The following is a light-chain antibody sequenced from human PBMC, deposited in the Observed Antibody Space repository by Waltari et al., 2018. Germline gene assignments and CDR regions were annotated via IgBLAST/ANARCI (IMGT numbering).Light chain of an antibody. Sequence: EIVLTQSPGTLSLSPGERATLSCRASQSVSRYLAWYQQRPGQPPRLLIYDTSTRATGSPDRFSGSGSGTDFSLTISRLEPEDFAVYYCQKYGTLPATFGQGTKVEI. V-gene: IGKV3-20*01. CDR2: DTS. J-gene: IGKJ1*01. CDR3: QKYGTLPAT. CDR1: QSVSRY.